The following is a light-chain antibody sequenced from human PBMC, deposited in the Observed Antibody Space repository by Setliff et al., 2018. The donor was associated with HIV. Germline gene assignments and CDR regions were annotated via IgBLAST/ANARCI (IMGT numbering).Light chain of an antibody. Sequence: QSALTQPASVSGSPGQSITISCTGTSSDVGGYSYVSWYQQHPGRAPKLIIYEVKNRPSGVSSRFSGSKSGNTASLTISGLQAEDEADYYCSSYTSSSTLSYVFGTGTKVTVL. J-gene: IGLJ1*01. CDR3: SSYTSSSTLSYV. CDR2: EVK. V-gene: IGLV2-14*01. CDR1: SSDVGGYSY.